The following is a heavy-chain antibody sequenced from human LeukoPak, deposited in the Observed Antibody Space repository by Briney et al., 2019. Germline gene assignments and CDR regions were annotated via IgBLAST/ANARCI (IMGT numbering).Heavy chain of an antibody. D-gene: IGHD5-18*01. CDR3: ARVGGEDSYDYSLPFDY. CDR1: GGSISSGDYY. V-gene: IGHV4-30-4*01. J-gene: IGHJ4*02. Sequence: PSQTLSLTCTVSGGSISSGDYYWSWIRQPPGKGLEWIGYIYYSGSTYYNPSLKSRVTISVDTSKNQFSLKLSSVTAADTAVYYCARVGGEDSYDYSLPFDYWGQGTLVTVSS. CDR2: IYYSGST.